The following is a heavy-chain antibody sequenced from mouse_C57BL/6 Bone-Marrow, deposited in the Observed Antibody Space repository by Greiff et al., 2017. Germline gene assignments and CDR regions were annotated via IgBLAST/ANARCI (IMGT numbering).Heavy chain of an antibody. CDR2: SRNKANDYTT. Sequence: DVMLVESGGGLVQSGRSLRLSCATSGFTFSDFYMEWVRQAPGKGLEWIAASRNKANDYTTEYSASVKGRFIVSRDTSQSILYLQMNALRAEDTAIYYCARDGGDDPQAMDYWGQGTSVTVSS. J-gene: IGHJ4*01. CDR3: ARDGGDDPQAMDY. V-gene: IGHV7-1*01. D-gene: IGHD2-3*01. CDR1: GFTFSDFY.